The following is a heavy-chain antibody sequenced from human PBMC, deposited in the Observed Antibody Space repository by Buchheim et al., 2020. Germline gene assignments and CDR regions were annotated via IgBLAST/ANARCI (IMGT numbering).Heavy chain of an antibody. CDR1: GGSISSSSYY. V-gene: IGHV4-39*01. D-gene: IGHD3-3*01. CDR3: ARDPTEFGVVMVFDY. Sequence: QLQLQESGPGLVKPSETLSLTCTVSGGSISSSSYYWGWIRQPPGKGLEWIGSIYYSGSTYYNPSLKSRVTISVDTSKNQFSLKLSSVTAADTAVYYCARDPTEFGVVMVFDYWGQGTL. CDR2: IYYSGST. J-gene: IGHJ4*02.